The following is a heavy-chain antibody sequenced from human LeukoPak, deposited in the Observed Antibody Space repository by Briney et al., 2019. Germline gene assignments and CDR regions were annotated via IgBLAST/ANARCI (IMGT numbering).Heavy chain of an antibody. D-gene: IGHD6-19*01. V-gene: IGHV1-69*02. CDR3: ARQAGGYSSGWYQFHFDY. Sequence: VKVSCKASGGTFSSYTISWVRQAPGQGVEWMGRIIPILGIANYAQKFQGRVTITADKSTSTAYMELRSLRSDDTAVYYCARQAGGYSSGWYQFHFDYWGQGTLVTVSS. J-gene: IGHJ4*02. CDR1: GGTFSSYT. CDR2: IIPILGIA.